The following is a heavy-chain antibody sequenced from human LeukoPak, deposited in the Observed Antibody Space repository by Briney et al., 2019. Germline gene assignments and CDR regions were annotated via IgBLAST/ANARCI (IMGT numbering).Heavy chain of an antibody. V-gene: IGHV3-23*01. CDR2: ISGNGGTT. CDR1: GFTFSSYA. J-gene: IGHJ1*01. CDR3: AKDDEYSSGWYGDFQH. D-gene: IGHD6-19*01. Sequence: GGSLRLSCAASGFTFSSYAMNWVRQAPGKGLEWVSGISGNGGTTFYADSVKGRFTISRDNSKNTLYLQMNSLRAEDTAVYYCAKDDEYSSGWYGDFQHWGQGTLVTVSS.